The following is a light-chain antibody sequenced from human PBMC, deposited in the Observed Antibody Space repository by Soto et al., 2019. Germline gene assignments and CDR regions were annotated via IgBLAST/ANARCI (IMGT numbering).Light chain of an antibody. Sequence: DIQMTQSPSSLSASVGDRVTITCRASQSISSYLTCYQQKPGKAPKLLIYAASSLQSGVPSRFSGSGSGTDFTLTISSLQPEDFATYYCQQSYSTPWTFGQGTKVEIK. CDR1: QSISSY. CDR2: AAS. V-gene: IGKV1-39*01. CDR3: QQSYSTPWT. J-gene: IGKJ1*01.